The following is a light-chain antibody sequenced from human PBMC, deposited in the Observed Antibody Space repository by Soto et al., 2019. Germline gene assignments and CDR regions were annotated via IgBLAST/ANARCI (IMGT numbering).Light chain of an antibody. Sequence: DTVMTQSPDSLAVSLGERATINCKSSQSDLDNSKKKNFLAWYQQKAGQPPKLLIYWASTRESGVPDRFSGSGSATDFTLTISSLQAEDVAVYYCQQYYSIPWTFGQGTKVEIK. J-gene: IGKJ1*01. CDR2: WAS. V-gene: IGKV4-1*01. CDR1: QSDLDNSKKKNF. CDR3: QQYYSIPWT.